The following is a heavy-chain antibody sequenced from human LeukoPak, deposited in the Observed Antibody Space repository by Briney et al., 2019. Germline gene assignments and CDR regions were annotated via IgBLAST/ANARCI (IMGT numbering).Heavy chain of an antibody. Sequence: GGSLRLSCAASGFTFSSYGMHWVRQAPGKGLEWVAVISYDGSNKYYADSVKGRFTISRDNSKNTLYLQMNSLRAEDTAVYYSAKDPSEYSSGWYGDYWGQGTLVTVSS. CDR2: ISYDGSNK. CDR1: GFTFSSYG. D-gene: IGHD6-19*01. J-gene: IGHJ4*02. CDR3: AKDPSEYSSGWYGDY. V-gene: IGHV3-30*18.